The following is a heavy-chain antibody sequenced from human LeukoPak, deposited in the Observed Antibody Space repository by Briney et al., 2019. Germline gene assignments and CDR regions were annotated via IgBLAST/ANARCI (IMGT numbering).Heavy chain of an antibody. D-gene: IGHD6-13*01. V-gene: IGHV4-39*07. CDR1: GGSISSSSYY. CDR2: IYYSGST. J-gene: IGHJ4*02. Sequence: PSETLSLTCTVSGGSISSSSYYLGWIRQPPGKGPEWIGSIYYSGSTYYNPSLKSRVTISADTSKDQFSLKLASVTAADTAVYYCATGYSSTWYYFDYWGQGTLVTVSS. CDR3: ATGYSSTWYYFDY.